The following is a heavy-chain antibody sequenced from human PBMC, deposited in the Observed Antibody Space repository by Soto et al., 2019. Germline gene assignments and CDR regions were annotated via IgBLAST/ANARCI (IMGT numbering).Heavy chain of an antibody. CDR1: GGTFSSYA. J-gene: IGHJ6*02. V-gene: IGHV1-69*13. D-gene: IGHD2-2*01. CDR2: IIPIFGTA. CDR3: ARADCSSTSCYAADYYYYGMDV. Sequence: SVKVSCKASGGTFSSYAISWVRQAPGQGLEWMGGIIPIFGTANYAQKFQGRVTITADESTSTAYMELSSLRSEDTAVYYCARADCSSTSCYAADYYYYGMDVWGQGTTVTVSS.